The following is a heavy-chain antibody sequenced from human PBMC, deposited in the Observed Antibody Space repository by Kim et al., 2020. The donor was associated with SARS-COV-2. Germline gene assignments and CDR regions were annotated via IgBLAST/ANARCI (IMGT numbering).Heavy chain of an antibody. CDR1: GGSFSGYY. V-gene: IGHV4-34*01. J-gene: IGHJ5*02. Sequence: SETLSLTCAVYGGSFSGYYWSWIRQPPGKGLEWIGEINHSGSTNYNPSLKSRVTISVDTSKNQFSLKLSSVTTADTAVYYCARGRAHQAAASHWFDPWGQGTLVTVSS. D-gene: IGHD6-13*01. CDR2: INHSGST. CDR3: ARGRAHQAAASHWFDP.